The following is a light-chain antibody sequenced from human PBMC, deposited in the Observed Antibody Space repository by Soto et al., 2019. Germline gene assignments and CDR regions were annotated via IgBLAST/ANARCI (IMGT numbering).Light chain of an antibody. CDR3: SSYTSSTTLV. Sequence: SVLTPPGSVYGSPGQSITISYTGTSSDVGGYNSVSWYQQHPGKAPKLMVYDVSIRPSGVSNRFSGSKSGNTASLTISGLQAEDEADYYCSSYTSSTTLVFGGGTKVTVL. J-gene: IGLJ2*01. V-gene: IGLV2-14*03. CDR2: DVS. CDR1: SSDVGGYNS.